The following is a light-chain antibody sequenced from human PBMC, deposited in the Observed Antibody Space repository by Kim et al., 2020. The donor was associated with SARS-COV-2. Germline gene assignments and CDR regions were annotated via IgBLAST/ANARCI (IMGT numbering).Light chain of an antibody. J-gene: IGLJ1*01. CDR3: QAWDSGLV. Sequence: SYELPQPPSVSVSPGQKAIISCSGDKLGSKYVAWYQQRPGQSPVLVIYQDTKRPSGIPERFSGSNSGNTATLTISGIQAMDEADYYCQAWDSGLVFGTGTKVTVL. CDR2: QDT. V-gene: IGLV3-1*01. CDR1: KLGSKY.